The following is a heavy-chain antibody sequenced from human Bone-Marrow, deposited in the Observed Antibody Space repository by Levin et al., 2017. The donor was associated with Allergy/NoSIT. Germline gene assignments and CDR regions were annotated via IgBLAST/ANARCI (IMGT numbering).Heavy chain of an antibody. D-gene: IGHD5-24*01. V-gene: IGHV4-30-4*01. Sequence: LRLSCTVSGGSISSDNYYWTWIRHPPGKGLECIGYTYYNGSTYYNPSLKSRVTISVDTSKNQFSLNLDSVTAADTAVYYCARVRDRYNFGDYYFDSWGQGTLVIVSS. CDR2: TYYNGST. J-gene: IGHJ4*02. CDR1: GGSISSDNYY. CDR3: ARVRDRYNFGDYYFDS.